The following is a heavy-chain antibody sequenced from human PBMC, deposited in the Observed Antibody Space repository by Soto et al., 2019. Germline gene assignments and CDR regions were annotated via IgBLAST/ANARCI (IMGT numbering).Heavy chain of an antibody. CDR1: GFTFSSYG. D-gene: IGHD1-7*01. CDR2: ISYDGSNK. Sequence: QVQLVEFGGGVVQPGRSLRLSCAASGFTFSSYGMHWVRQAPGKGLEWVAVISYDGSNKYYADSVKGRFTISRDNSKNTLYLQINSLRAEDTAVYYCAKSNWNYWDYFDYWGQDSLVTVSS. J-gene: IGHJ4*02. CDR3: AKSNWNYWDYFDY. V-gene: IGHV3-30*18.